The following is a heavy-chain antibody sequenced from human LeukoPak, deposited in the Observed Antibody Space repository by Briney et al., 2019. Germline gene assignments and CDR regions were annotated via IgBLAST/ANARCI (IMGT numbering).Heavy chain of an antibody. CDR2: INPNSGDT. CDR1: GYTFTGYY. J-gene: IGHJ4*02. D-gene: IGHD5-18*01. CDR3: AREQDIGMVSALDY. V-gene: IGHV1-2*02. Sequence: ASVKVSCKASGYTFTGYYMHWVRQAPGLGLEWMGWINPNSGDTNYAQKFQGRVTMTRDTSISTAYMELSRLRSDDTAVYYCAREQDIGMVSALDYWGQGTLVTVSS.